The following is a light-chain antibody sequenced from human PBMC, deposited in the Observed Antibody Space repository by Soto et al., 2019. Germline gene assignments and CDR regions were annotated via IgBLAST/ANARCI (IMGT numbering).Light chain of an antibody. CDR2: DAS. CDR1: QSVGSS. CDR3: QQCNNWPFT. J-gene: IGKJ2*01. Sequence: EIVLTQSPATLSLSPGERATLSCRASQSVGSSLAWYLQKPGQAPRLLIYDASNSATATPDRFRGSGSGTAFTLTISSLEPENVADYYCQQCNNWPFTFGQGTKLEIK. V-gene: IGKV3-11*01.